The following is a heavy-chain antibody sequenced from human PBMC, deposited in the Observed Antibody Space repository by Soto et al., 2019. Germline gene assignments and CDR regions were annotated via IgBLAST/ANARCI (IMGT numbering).Heavy chain of an antibody. V-gene: IGHV1-3*01. CDR1: GYTFTIYA. Sequence: ASVKVSCKASGYTFTIYAMHWVRQAPGQRLEWMGWINAGNGNTKYSQKFQGRVTITRDTSASTAYMELSSLRSGDTAVYYCARVSYADEYFQHWGQGTLVTVSS. CDR2: INAGNGNT. CDR3: ARVSYADEYFQH. J-gene: IGHJ1*01. D-gene: IGHD1-26*01.